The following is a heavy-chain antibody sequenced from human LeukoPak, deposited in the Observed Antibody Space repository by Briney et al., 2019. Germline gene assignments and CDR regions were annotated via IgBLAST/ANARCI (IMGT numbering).Heavy chain of an antibody. D-gene: IGHD2-8*01. CDR3: AREPYCTNGVCSAY. CDR1: GGSISSYY. CDR2: IYTSWNT. J-gene: IGHJ4*02. V-gene: IGHV4-4*07. Sequence: KPSATLSLTCTVSGGSISSYYWSWIRQPAGKGVEWIGRIYTSWNTNYNPSLKSRVTMPVDTSKNQFSLKLSSVTAADTAVYYCAREPYCTNGVCSAYWGQGTLVTVSS.